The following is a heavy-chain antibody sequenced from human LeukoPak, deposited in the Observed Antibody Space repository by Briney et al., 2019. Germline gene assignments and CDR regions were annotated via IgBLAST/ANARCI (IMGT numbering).Heavy chain of an antibody. CDR3: AREGPIRYCSSTSCHPRTWWFDP. V-gene: IGHV1-18*01. CDR2: ISAYNGNT. Sequence: ASVKVSCKASGYTFTSYGISWVRQAPGQGLEWMGWISAYNGNTNYAQRLKGRVTMNTDPSTSTAYMELRSLRSDDTAVYYRAREGPIRYCSSTSCHPRTWWFDPWGQGTLVTVSS. CDR1: GYTFTSYG. D-gene: IGHD2-2*01. J-gene: IGHJ5*02.